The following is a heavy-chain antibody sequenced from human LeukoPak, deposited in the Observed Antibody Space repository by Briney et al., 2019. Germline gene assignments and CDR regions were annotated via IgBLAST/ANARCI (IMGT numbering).Heavy chain of an antibody. V-gene: IGHV3-53*01. Sequence: GGSLRLSCAASGFTVSSNYMSWVRQAPGKGLEWVSAIYSGGSTYYADSVKGRFTISRDNSKNTLYLQMNSLRAEDTAVYYCARDSQGRKTQGAFDIWGQGTMVTVSS. CDR2: IYSGGST. CDR1: GFTVSSNY. CDR3: ARDSQGRKTQGAFDI. J-gene: IGHJ3*02.